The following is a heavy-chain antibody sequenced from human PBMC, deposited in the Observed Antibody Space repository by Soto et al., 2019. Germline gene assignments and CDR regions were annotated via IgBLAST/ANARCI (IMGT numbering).Heavy chain of an antibody. D-gene: IGHD4-17*01. CDR3: ARHGFYGDYSSNYFDP. Sequence: GESLKISCKGSGYSFSSWWIAWVRQMPGKGLEYMGIIYPSDSQTRYSPSFQGQVTISADKSISTAYLQWSSLKASDTAIYYCARHGFYGDYSSNYFDPWGQGTLVTVSS. V-gene: IGHV5-51*01. CDR1: GYSFSSWW. CDR2: IYPSDSQT. J-gene: IGHJ5*02.